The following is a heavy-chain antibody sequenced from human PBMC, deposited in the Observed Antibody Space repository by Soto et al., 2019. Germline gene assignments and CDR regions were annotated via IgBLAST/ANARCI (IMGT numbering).Heavy chain of an antibody. CDR1: GGSISSGGYY. D-gene: IGHD3-9*01. V-gene: IGHV4-31*01. CDR2: SYYSGSN. CDR3: ATGNLRYFDCLPEPSGYYYIDV. J-gene: IGHJ6*03. Sequence: QVQLQEAGPGLVKPSQTLSLTCTVSGGSISSGGYYWSWVRQHPGKGLAWIGYSYYSGSNCYNPSSQRQVTIPVDPFMNQFSLKLSSVPAPDMAVYYCATGNLRYFDCLPEPSGYYYIDVWGKGTTVTVSS.